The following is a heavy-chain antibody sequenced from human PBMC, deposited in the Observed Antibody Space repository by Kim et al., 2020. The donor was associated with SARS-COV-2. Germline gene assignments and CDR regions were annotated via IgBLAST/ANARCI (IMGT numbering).Heavy chain of an antibody. CDR2: ISYDGNNE. V-gene: IGHV3-30*18. CDR3: AKGWSDYWSGIYTNYYYAMDV. J-gene: IGHJ6*02. CDR1: GFTFNSFG. Sequence: GGSLRLSCAASGFTFNSFGMHWVRQAPGKGPEWVAVISYDGNNEHYADSVKGRFSISRDNSKNTLFLQMDSLRPEDTAVYYCAKGWSDYWSGIYTNYYYAMDVWGQGTTVTVSS. D-gene: IGHD3-3*01.